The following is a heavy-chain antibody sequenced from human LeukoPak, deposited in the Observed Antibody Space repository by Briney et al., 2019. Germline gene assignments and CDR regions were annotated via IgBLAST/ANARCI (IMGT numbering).Heavy chain of an antibody. CDR1: GFTVSSNY. V-gene: IGHV3-53*01. CDR3: ARGRSSGSMDV. CDR2: IYSGGST. J-gene: IGHJ6*02. D-gene: IGHD1-1*01. Sequence: GGSLRLSCAASGFTVSSNYMSWVRQAPGEGLEWVSVIYSGGSTYYADSVKGRFTISRDNSKNTLYLQMNSLRAEDTAVYYCARGRSSGSMDVWGQGTTVTVSS.